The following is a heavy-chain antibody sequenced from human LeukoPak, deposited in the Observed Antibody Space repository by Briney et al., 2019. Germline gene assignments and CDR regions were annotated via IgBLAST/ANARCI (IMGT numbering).Heavy chain of an antibody. CDR3: ARVSLSSGCLSN. Sequence: GGSLRLSCAASGFTFSNYWMHWVRQAPGKGLGWVSRISSDESITSYADFVKGRFTISRDNAKNTLFLQMNGLRAEDTAVYYCARVSLSSGCLSNWGQGTLVTVSS. V-gene: IGHV3-74*01. D-gene: IGHD6-19*01. CDR2: ISSDESIT. CDR1: GFTFSNYW. J-gene: IGHJ4*02.